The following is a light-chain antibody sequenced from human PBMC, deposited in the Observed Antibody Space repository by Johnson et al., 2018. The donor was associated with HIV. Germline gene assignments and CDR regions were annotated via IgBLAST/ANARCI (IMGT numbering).Light chain of an antibody. CDR2: ENN. CDR1: SSNIGNNY. V-gene: IGLV1-51*02. CDR3: GTWDSSLSAEV. Sequence: QSVLTQPPSVSAAPGQKVTISCSGSSSNIGNNYVSWYQQLPGTAPKLLIYENNKRPSRIPDRFSGSKSGTSATLGITGLQTGDEADYYCGTWDSSLSAEVVGTGTKVTVL. J-gene: IGLJ1*01.